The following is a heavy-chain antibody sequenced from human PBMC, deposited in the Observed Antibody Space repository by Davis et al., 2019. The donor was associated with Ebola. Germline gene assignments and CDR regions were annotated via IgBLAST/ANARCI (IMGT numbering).Heavy chain of an antibody. J-gene: IGHJ6*02. V-gene: IGHV3-49*03. CDR1: GFTFGDYA. CDR2: IRSKAYGGTT. Sequence: PGGSLRLSCTASGFTFGDYAMSWFRQAPGKGPEWVGFIRSKAYGGTTEYAASVKGRFTISRDDSKSIAYLQMNSLKTEDTAVYYCTRYSSSWYYYGMDVWGQGTTVTVSS. CDR3: TRYSSSWYYYGMDV. D-gene: IGHD6-13*01.